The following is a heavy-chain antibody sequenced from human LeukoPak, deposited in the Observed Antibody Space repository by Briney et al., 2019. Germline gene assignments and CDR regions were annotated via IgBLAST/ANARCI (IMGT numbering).Heavy chain of an antibody. Sequence: EASVKVSCKASGGTFSSYDISWVRQAPGQGLEWMGGIMPMFGKANYAQKFQGRATTTADKATSTAYMELSSLRSEDTAVYYCAGGRTDIVVVPATLRNYYFDYWGQGTLVTVSS. CDR1: GGTFSSYD. CDR3: AGGRTDIVVVPATLRNYYFDY. V-gene: IGHV1-69*06. D-gene: IGHD2-2*01. CDR2: IMPMFGKA. J-gene: IGHJ4*02.